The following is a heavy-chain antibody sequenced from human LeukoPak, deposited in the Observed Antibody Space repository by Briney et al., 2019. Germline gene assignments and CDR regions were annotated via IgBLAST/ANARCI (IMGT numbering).Heavy chain of an antibody. CDR1: GGSISSGDHF. CDR2: IFYSGST. CDR3: TRDVPRSAGCPDN. D-gene: IGHD2-15*01. V-gene: IGHV4-31*03. Sequence: SETLSLTCTVSGGSISSGDHFWSWIRQHPGKGLEWIGYIFYSGSTYYNPSLKSRVTISVDTSKNQFSLKLTSVTAADTAVYYCTRDVPRSAGCPDNWGQGTLVTVSS. J-gene: IGHJ4*02.